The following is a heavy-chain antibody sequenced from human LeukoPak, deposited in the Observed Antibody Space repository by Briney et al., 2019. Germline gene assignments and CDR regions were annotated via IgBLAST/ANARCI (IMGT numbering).Heavy chain of an antibody. J-gene: IGHJ4*02. CDR1: GYTLTELS. Sequence: AASVKVSCKVSGYTLTELSMHWVRQAPGKGLEWMGGFDPEDGETIYAQKFQGRVTMTEDTSTDTAYMELSSLRSEDTAVYYCATPSFYGSGSYYRFDYWGQGTLVTVSS. CDR2: FDPEDGET. V-gene: IGHV1-24*01. CDR3: ATPSFYGSGSYYRFDY. D-gene: IGHD3-10*01.